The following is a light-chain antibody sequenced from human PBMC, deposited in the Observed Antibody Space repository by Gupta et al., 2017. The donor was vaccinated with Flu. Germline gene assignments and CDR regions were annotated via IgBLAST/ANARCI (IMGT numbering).Light chain of an antibody. CDR3: QGRFT. CDR2: AAS. Sequence: DIQMTQSPSSLSASVGDRVTITCRASQSISSYLNWYQQKPGKAPKLLIYAASSLQSGVPSRFSGSGSGTDFTLTISSLQPEDFATYYCQGRFTFGPETKVVIK. V-gene: IGKV1-39*01. CDR1: QSISSY. J-gene: IGKJ3*01.